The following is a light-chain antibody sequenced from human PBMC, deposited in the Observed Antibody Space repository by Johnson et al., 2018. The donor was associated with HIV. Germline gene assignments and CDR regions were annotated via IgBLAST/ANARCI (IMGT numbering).Light chain of an antibody. CDR1: SSNIGNNY. Sequence: QSVLTQPPSVSAAPGQKVTISCSGSSSNIGNNYVSWYRHFPGTAPKLLIYENNKRPSGIPDRFSGSKSGTSATLGITGLQTGDGAGYYCGTRESSLRAQNYVFGPRPKVTVL. CDR3: GTRESSLRAQNYV. J-gene: IGLJ1*01. CDR2: ENN. V-gene: IGLV1-51*02.